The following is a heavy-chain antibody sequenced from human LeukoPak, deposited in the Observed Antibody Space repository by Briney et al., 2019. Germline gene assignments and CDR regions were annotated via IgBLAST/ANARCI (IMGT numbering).Heavy chain of an antibody. CDR1: AFTFSDYS. CDR2: ISSSGSST. V-gene: IGHV3-21*04. Sequence: GGSLRLSCAASAFTFSDYSMNWVRQAPGKGLEWVSGISSSGSSTFFADHVKGRFTIARDNAKSSLYLQMNTLQAEDTAVYYCARRATGSSSLFYYYMDVWGKGTTVSVSS. CDR3: ARRATGSSSLFYYYMDV. J-gene: IGHJ6*03. D-gene: IGHD1-26*01.